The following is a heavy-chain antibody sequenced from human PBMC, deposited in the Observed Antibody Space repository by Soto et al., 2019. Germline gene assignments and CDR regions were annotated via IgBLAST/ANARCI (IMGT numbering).Heavy chain of an antibody. Sequence: GESLKISCKGSGYSFTIYCISCVLQMPGKGLEWMGRIDPSDSYTNYSPSFQGHVTISADKSISTAYLQWSSLKASDTAMYYCARHLYSSSEAGMDVWGQGTTVTVSS. V-gene: IGHV5-10-1*01. CDR2: IDPSDSYT. D-gene: IGHD6-6*01. CDR3: ARHLYSSSEAGMDV. CDR1: GYSFTIYC. J-gene: IGHJ6*02.